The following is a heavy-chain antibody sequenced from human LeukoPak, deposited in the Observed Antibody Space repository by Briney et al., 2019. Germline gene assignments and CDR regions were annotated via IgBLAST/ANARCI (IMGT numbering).Heavy chain of an antibody. J-gene: IGHJ6*04. CDR1: GFSFSDHW. D-gene: IGHD3-10*02. Sequence: GGSLRLSCAVSGFSFSDHWMTWVRQAPGKGLEWVSYISSSGSTIYYADSVKGRFTISRDNVKNSLYLQMNSLRAEDTAVYYCAELGITMTGGVWGKGTTVTISS. CDR3: AELGITMTGGV. V-gene: IGHV3-48*03. CDR2: ISSSGSTI.